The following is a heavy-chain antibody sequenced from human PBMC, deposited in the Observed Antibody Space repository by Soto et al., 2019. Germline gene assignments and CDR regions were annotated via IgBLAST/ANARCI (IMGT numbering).Heavy chain of an antibody. J-gene: IGHJ4*02. CDR1: GFTFSSYG. CDR3: AKDGNAEVVVPADIFDY. D-gene: IGHD2-2*01. CDR2: ISYDGSNK. Sequence: GGSLRLSCAASGFTFSSYGMHWVRQAPGKGLEWVAVISYDGSNKYYADSVKGRFTISRDNYKNTLYLQMNSLRAEDTAVYYCAKDGNAEVVVPADIFDYWGQGNLVTVSS. V-gene: IGHV3-30*18.